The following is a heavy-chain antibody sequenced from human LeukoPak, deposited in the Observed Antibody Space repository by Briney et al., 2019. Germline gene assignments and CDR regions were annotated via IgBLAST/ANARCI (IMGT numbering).Heavy chain of an antibody. V-gene: IGHV1-18*04. D-gene: IGHD3-9*01. CDR3: ARRYYDILTGYYDY. CDR2: ISACNGNT. CDR1: GYTFTSYG. Sequence: ASVKVSCKASGYTFTSYGISWVRQAPGQGLEWMGWISACNGNTNYAQKLQGRVTMTTDTSTSTAYMELRSLRSDDTAVYYCARRYYDILTGYYDYWGQGTLVTVSS. J-gene: IGHJ4*02.